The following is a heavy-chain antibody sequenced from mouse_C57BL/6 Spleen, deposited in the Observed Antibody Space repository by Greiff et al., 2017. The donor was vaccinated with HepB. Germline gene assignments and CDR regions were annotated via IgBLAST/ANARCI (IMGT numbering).Heavy chain of an antibody. CDR3: ARGRAYDGYRDYAMDY. Sequence: EVQLQQSGPELVKPGASVKISCQASGYTFTDYYMNWVKQSHVTSLEWIGDINPNNGGTSYNQKFKGKATLTVDKSSSTAYMELRSLTSEDSAVYYCARGRAYDGYRDYAMDYWGQGTSVTVAS. D-gene: IGHD2-3*01. V-gene: IGHV1-26*01. CDR2: INPNNGGT. CDR1: GYTFTDYY. J-gene: IGHJ4*01.